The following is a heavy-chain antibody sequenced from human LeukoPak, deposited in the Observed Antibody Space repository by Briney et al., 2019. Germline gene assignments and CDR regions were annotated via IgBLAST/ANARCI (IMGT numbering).Heavy chain of an antibody. CDR1: GFTSSSYG. J-gene: IGHJ5*02. Sequence: GGSLRLSCAASGFTSSSYGMHWVRQAPGKGLEWVSGISWNSGSIGYADSVKGRFTISRDNAKNSLYLQMNSLRAEDTALYYCAKGPYYYGSGSNNWFDPWGQGTLVTVSS. CDR3: AKGPYYYGSGSNNWFDP. CDR2: ISWNSGSI. D-gene: IGHD3-10*01. V-gene: IGHV3-9*02.